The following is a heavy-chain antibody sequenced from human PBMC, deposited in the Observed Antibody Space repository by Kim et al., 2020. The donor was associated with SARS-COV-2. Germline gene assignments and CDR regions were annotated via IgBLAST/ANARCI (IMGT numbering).Heavy chain of an antibody. CDR3: AGVAGFTIFGVVPGNYYYMDV. CDR2: INSDGSST. V-gene: IGHV3-74*01. J-gene: IGHJ6*03. D-gene: IGHD3-3*01. Sequence: GGSLRLSCAASGFTFSSYWMHWVRQAPGKGLVWVSRINSDGSSTSYADSVKGRFTISRDNAKNTLYLQMNSLRAEDTAVYYCAGVAGFTIFGVVPGNYYYMDVWGKGTTVTVSS. CDR1: GFTFSSYW.